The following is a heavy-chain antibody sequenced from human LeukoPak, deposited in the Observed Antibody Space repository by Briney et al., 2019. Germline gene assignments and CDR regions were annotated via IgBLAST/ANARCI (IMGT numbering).Heavy chain of an antibody. J-gene: IGHJ3*02. Sequence: GGSLRLSCAASGFVLSSYWVTWVRQAPGKGLEWVANIKQDGSDKYYVDSVKGRFTISRDNAKNSLYLQMNSLRAEDTAVYYCARSRTSAFDIWGQGTMVTVSS. V-gene: IGHV3-7*01. CDR2: IKQDGSDK. CDR1: GFVLSSYW. CDR3: ARSRTSAFDI.